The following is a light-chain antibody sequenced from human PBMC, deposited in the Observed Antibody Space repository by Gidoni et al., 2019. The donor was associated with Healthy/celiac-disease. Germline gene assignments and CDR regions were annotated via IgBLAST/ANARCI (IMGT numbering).Light chain of an antibody. J-gene: IGKJ4*01. V-gene: IGKV4-1*01. CDR3: QQYYSTRALT. Sequence: DIVMTQSPDSRAVSLGERATINCKSSQSVLYSSNNKNYFAWYQQKPGQPPKLLIYWASTRESGVPARFSGSGSATDFTLTIRSLQADDVSVYSCQQYYSTRALTFGGGTKVEIK. CDR2: WAS. CDR1: QSVLYSSNNKNY.